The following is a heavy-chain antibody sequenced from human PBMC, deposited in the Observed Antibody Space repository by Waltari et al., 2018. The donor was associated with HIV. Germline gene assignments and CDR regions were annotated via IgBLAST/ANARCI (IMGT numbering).Heavy chain of an antibody. CDR1: GASISRGGYY. CDR2: IYYSGST. CDR3: ARDPSPSSYYDSSGYYLDAFDI. J-gene: IGHJ3*02. V-gene: IGHV4-31*03. Sequence: QVQLQESGPGMVKPSQTLSLTRTVSGASISRGGYYWSLIRQHPGKGMAWIGYIYYSGSTYYNPSLKSRVTISVDTSKNQFSLKLSSVTAADTAVYYCARDPSPSSYYDSSGYYLDAFDIWGQGTMVTVSS. D-gene: IGHD3-22*01.